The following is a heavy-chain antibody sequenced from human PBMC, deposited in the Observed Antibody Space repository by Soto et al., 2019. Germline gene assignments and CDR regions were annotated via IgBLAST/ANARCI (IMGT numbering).Heavy chain of an antibody. Sequence: VKFSFKASGFTFTSSAVQWVRQARGQRREGVGGIVVGSGNTNYAQKLQERVTITRDMSKSTAYMELSSLRSEATAVYYCAAAPRITMVRGVTRSEYYGMDVWGQGTTVTVS. CDR3: AAAPRITMVRGVTRSEYYGMDV. CDR1: GFTFTSSA. J-gene: IGHJ6*02. CDR2: IVVGSGNT. V-gene: IGHV1-58*01. D-gene: IGHD3-10*01.